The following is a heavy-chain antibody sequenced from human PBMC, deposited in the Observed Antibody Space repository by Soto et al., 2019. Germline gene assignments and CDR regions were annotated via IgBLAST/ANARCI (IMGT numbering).Heavy chain of an antibody. CDR2: IYYSGST. D-gene: IGHD3-22*01. CDR3: ARRRYYDSSGSRKEPGMNV. Sequence: SETLSLTCTVSGGSISSYYWSWIRQHPGKGLEWIGYIYYSGSTYYNPSLKSRVTISVDTSKNQFSLKLSSVTAADTAVYYCARRRYYDSSGSRKEPGMNVWGQGTTVTVSS. V-gene: IGHV4-59*06. J-gene: IGHJ6*02. CDR1: GGSISSYY.